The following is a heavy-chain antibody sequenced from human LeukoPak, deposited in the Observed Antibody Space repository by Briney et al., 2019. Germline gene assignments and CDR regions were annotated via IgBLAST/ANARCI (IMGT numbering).Heavy chain of an antibody. CDR3: ARDFYYYDSSGYYGFDY. CDR1: GFTFSSYE. CDR2: ISSSGSSI. D-gene: IGHD3-22*01. V-gene: IGHV3-48*03. J-gene: IGHJ4*02. Sequence: GGSLRLSCAASGFTFSSYEMNWVRQAPGKGLEWVSYISSSGSSIYYADSVKGRFTISRDNSKNSLYLQMNSLRAEDTAVYYCARDFYYYDSSGYYGFDYWGQGTLVTVSS.